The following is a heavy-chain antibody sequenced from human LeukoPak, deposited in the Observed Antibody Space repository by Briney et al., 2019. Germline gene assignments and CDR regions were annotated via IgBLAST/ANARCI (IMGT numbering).Heavy chain of an antibody. D-gene: IGHD6-19*01. CDR3: AKDLRTIVAVAGTLDS. J-gene: IGHJ4*02. V-gene: IGHV3-30*18. CDR2: VGYDGSNQ. CDR1: GFTFNRRA. Sequence: PGGSLRLSCVASGFTFNRRAMHWVRQAPGKGLEWVAVVGYDGSNQHYGDSVQGRFTISRDNSKNTLYLQMDSLRGDDTAVYYCAKDLRTIVAVAGTLDSWGQGALVTVSS.